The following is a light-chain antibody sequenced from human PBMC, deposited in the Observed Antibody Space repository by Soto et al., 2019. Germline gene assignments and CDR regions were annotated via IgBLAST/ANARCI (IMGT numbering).Light chain of an antibody. CDR1: QTFSNSF. V-gene: IGKV3-20*01. CDR3: QQCGSSST. CDR2: GAS. J-gene: IGKJ5*01. Sequence: EIVLTQSPCTLSLSPVERATLSCRASQTFSNSFLSWFQQIPGQAPRLLIYGASMRATGIPDRFSGSGSGTDFTLTISRLEPEDFAVYYCQQCGSSSTFGQGTRMEMK.